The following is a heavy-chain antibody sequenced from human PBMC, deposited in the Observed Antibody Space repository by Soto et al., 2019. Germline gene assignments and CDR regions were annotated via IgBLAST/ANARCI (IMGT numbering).Heavy chain of an antibody. CDR2: INHSGST. J-gene: IGHJ4*02. CDR1: GGSFSGYY. D-gene: IGHD1-26*01. Sequence: SETLSLTCAVYGGSFSGYYWSWIRQPPGKGLEWIGEINHSGSTNYNPSLKSRVTISVDTSKNQFSLKLSSVTAADTAVYYCAASEDYYGPTTDYWGQGTLVTVSS. V-gene: IGHV4-34*01. CDR3: AASEDYYGPTTDY.